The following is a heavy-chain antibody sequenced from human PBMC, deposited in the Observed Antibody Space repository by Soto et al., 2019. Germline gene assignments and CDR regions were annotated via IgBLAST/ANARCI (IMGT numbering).Heavy chain of an antibody. D-gene: IGHD5-18*01. Sequence: QVQLVQSGAEVKKPGSSVKVSCKASGGTFSSYAISWVRQAPGQGLEWMGGIIPIFGTANYAQKFQGRVTITADESTNTAYMELSSLRSEDTAVYYCAREGAAAMVNGGMGYWGQGTLVTVSS. CDR1: GGTFSSYA. CDR3: AREGAAAMVNGGMGY. V-gene: IGHV1-69*12. J-gene: IGHJ4*02. CDR2: IIPIFGTA.